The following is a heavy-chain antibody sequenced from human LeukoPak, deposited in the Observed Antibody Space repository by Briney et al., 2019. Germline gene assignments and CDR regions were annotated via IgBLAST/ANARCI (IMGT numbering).Heavy chain of an antibody. CDR2: VSADGSNT. J-gene: IGHJ4*02. CDR3: ASGAVDSSGYFDS. V-gene: IGHV3-74*01. D-gene: IGHD3-22*01. CDR1: GFTFSRFW. Sequence: GGSQRLSCAASGFTFSRFWMHWVRQAPGKGLVWVSRVSADGSNTNYADSVKGRSSISRDNAKNTLYLQMNSLRAEDTAVYYCASGAVDSSGYFDSWGQGTLVTVSS.